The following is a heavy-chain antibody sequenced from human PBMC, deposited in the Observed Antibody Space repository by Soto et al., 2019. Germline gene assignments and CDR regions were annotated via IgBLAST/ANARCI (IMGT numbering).Heavy chain of an antibody. D-gene: IGHD2-2*01. CDR2: ISGSGGST. CDR1: GFTFSSYA. J-gene: IGHJ4*02. Sequence: EVQLLESGGGLVQPGGSLRLSCAASGFTFSSYAMSWVRQAPGKGLEWVSAISGSGGSTYYADSVKGRFTISRDNSKNTLYLQMNSLRAEDTAVYYCAKADCSSTSCYRRCNMWAFDYWGQGTLVTVSS. V-gene: IGHV3-23*01. CDR3: AKADCSSTSCYRRCNMWAFDY.